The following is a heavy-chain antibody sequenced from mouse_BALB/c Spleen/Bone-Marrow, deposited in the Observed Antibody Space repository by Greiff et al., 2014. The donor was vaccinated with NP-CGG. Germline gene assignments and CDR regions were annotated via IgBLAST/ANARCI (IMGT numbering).Heavy chain of an antibody. CDR1: GYTFTSYW. J-gene: IGHJ3*01. CDR2: INPSTGYT. V-gene: IGHV1-7*01. Sequence: QVQLQQSGAELAKPGASVKMSCKASGYTFTSYWMHWVKQRPGQGLKWIGYINPSTGYTEYNQKFKDKATLTADKSSSTAYMQLSSRTSEASAVYYGERSATMIFAYWGQGTLVTVSA. CDR3: ERSATMIFAY. D-gene: IGHD2-4*01.